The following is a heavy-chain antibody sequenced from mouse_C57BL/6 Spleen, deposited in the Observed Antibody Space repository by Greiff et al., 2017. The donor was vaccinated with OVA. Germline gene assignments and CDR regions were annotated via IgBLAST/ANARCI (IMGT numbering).Heavy chain of an antibody. CDR3: TTNYDACDD. V-gene: IGHV5-9-1*02. J-gene: IGHJ2*01. D-gene: IGHD2-3*01. Sequence: VKLVESGEGLVKPGGSLKLSCAASGFTFSSYAMSWVRQTPEKRLEWVAYISSGGDYIYYAATVKGRFPMAKENARKTLYLQRSSQKAEDTAMYYCTTNYDACDDGGQGTTLTVSS. CDR2: ISSGGDYI. CDR1: GFTFSSYA.